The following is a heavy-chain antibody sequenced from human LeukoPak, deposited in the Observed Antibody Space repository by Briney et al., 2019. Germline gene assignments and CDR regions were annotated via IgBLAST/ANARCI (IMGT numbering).Heavy chain of an antibody. J-gene: IGHJ4*02. D-gene: IGHD2-15*01. CDR2: IRSKANSYAT. CDR3: TSRKALGYCSGGSCQDY. CDR1: GYTFTGYY. V-gene: IGHV3-73*01. Sequence: ASVKVSCKASGYTFTGYYMHWVRQASGKGLEWVGRIRSKANSYATAYAASVKGRFTISRDDSKNTAYLQMNSLKTEDTAVYYCTSRKALGYCSGGSCQDYWGQGTLVTVSS.